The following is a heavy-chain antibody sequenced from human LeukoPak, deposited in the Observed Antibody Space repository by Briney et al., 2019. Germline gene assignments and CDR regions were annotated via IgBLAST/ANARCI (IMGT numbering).Heavy chain of an antibody. CDR1: GFTFSDYY. Sequence: GGSLRLSCAASGFTFSDYYMTWIRQAPGKGLEWISFISGTGYTIYYTDSVRGRFTISRDNAKNSLYLQMNSLRAEDTAVYYCARPAATGTNNGPEKYWGQGTLVTVYS. J-gene: IGHJ4*02. CDR3: ARPAATGTNNGPEKY. V-gene: IGHV3-11*01. CDR2: ISGTGYTI. D-gene: IGHD1-14*01.